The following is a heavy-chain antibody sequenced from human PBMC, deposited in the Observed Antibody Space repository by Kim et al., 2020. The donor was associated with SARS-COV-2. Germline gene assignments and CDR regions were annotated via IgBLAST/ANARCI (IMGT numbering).Heavy chain of an antibody. D-gene: IGHD3-10*01. V-gene: IGHV4-59*01. Sequence: SETLSLTCTVSGGSISSYYWSWIRQPPGKGLEWIGYIYYSGSTNYNPSLKSRVTISVDTSKNQFSLKLSSVTAADTAVYYCARVGGERITMVRGAWYYYYCMDVWGQGTTVTVSS. CDR1: GGSISSYY. J-gene: IGHJ6*02. CDR3: ARVGGERITMVRGAWYYYYCMDV. CDR2: IYYSGST.